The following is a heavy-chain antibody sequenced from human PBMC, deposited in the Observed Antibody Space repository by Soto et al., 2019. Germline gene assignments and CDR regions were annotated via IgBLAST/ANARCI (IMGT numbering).Heavy chain of an antibody. CDR1: RFTFEDYA. V-gene: IGHV3-9*01. CDR2: ISWNSGVT. J-gene: IGHJ3*02. D-gene: IGHD2-15*01. CDR3: AKEKTWGGDCIGASCYAYDI. Sequence: PGGSLGLSCIASRFTFEDYAMHWVRQAPGKGLEWVSGISWNSGVTGHADSVKGRFTISRDNAKNSLYLEMNNLRPEDTALYYCAKEKTWGGDCIGASCYAYDIWGQGTMVTVSS.